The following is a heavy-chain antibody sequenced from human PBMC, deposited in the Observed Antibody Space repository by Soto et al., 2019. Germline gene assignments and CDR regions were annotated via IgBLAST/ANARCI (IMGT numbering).Heavy chain of an antibody. CDR1: GGSISSYY. J-gene: IGHJ6*02. CDR2: IYYSGST. Sequence: SETLSLTCTVSGGSISSYYWSWIRQPPGKGLEWIGYIYYSGSTNYNPSLKSRVTISVDTSKNQSSLKLSSVTAADTAVYYCAGYCGGDCYRGYYYYGMDVWGQGTTVTVSS. D-gene: IGHD2-21*02. V-gene: IGHV4-59*01. CDR3: AGYCGGDCYRGYYYYGMDV.